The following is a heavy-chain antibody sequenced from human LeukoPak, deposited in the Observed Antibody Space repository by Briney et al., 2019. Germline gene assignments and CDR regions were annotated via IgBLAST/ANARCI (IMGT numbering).Heavy chain of an antibody. V-gene: IGHV3-33*01. J-gene: IGHJ4*02. D-gene: IGHD2-21*01. Sequence: GESLRLSCAHSGFTFSTYVMHWVRQTPGKGLEWVAFMWHDGSIGYYEDSVKGRFTISRDSSKNSLYLQMNSLRVEDTAVYYCARDGDGLIFPTDSRGQGTLVTVSS. CDR3: ARDGDGLIFPTDS. CDR1: GFTFSTYV. CDR2: MWHDGSIG.